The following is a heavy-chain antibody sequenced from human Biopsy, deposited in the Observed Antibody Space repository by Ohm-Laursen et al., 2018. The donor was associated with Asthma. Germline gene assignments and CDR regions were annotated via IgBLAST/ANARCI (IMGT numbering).Heavy chain of an antibody. CDR1: GYTFTSYG. V-gene: IGHV1-46*01. J-gene: IGHJ3*02. CDR3: ARSMIVADGSDAFDI. D-gene: IGHD3-22*01. CDR2: IKHISE. Sequence: VASVKVSCKASGYTFTSYGISWVRQAPGQGLEWLGMIKHISEYAQKFQGRVTMTRDTSTSTVYMELSSLRSEDTAVYYCARSMIVADGSDAFDIWGQGTMVTVSS.